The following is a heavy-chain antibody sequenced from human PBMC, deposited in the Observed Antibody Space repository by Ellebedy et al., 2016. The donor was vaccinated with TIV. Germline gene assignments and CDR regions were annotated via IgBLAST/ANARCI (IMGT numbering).Heavy chain of an antibody. CDR2: IVVGSGNT. V-gene: IGHV1-58*01. J-gene: IGHJ2*01. Sequence: AASVKVSCKASGFTFTKSAVQWVRQARGQRLEWIGWIVVGSGNTHYPQKFQERVTITRDMSTSTAYMELSSRRSEDTAVYYCAADSVVGPSASWYFDLWGRGTLVTVSS. CDR1: GFTFTKSA. CDR3: AADSVVGPSASWYFDL. D-gene: IGHD2-15*01.